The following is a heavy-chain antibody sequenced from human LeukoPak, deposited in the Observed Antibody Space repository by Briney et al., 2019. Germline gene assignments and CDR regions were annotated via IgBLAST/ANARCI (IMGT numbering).Heavy chain of an antibody. J-gene: IGHJ4*02. V-gene: IGHV3-7*01. Sequence: PGGSLRLSCAASGFTFSRYWMNWVRQAPGKGLEWLANIKEDGSEKYYVDSAKGRFTISRDNAKNSLYLQMNSLRAEDTAVYYCARVLSGRSYGDCFDYWGQGTLVTVSS. D-gene: IGHD4-17*01. CDR1: GFTFSRYW. CDR2: IKEDGSEK. CDR3: ARVLSGRSYGDCFDY.